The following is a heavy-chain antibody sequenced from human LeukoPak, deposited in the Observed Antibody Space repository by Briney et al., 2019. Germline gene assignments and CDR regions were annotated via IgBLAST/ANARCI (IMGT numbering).Heavy chain of an antibody. CDR2: IYYSGST. J-gene: IGHJ4*02. V-gene: IGHV4-59*01. CDR3: ARGRYDYGHFDY. CDR1: GGSISSYY. D-gene: IGHD4-17*01. Sequence: SETLSLTCTVSGGSISSYYWSWIRQPPGKGLEWIGYIYYSGSTNYNPSLKSRVTISVDTSKNQFSLKLSSVTAADTAVYYCARGRYDYGHFDYWGQGTLVTVSS.